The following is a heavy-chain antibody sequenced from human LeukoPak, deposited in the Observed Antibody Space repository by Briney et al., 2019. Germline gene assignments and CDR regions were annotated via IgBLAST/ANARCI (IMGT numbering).Heavy chain of an antibody. CDR3: AKAKHGYGSGSYSKVTFDY. CDR2: SGSGGST. CDR1: GFTFNNYA. Sequence: PVGSLRLSCAASGFTFNNYAMSWVRQAPGKGLEWVSASGSGGSTYCADSVKGRFTISRDNSKNTLYLQMNSLRAEDTAVYYCAKAKHGYGSGSYSKVTFDYWGQGTLVTVSS. V-gene: IGHV3-23*01. J-gene: IGHJ4*02. D-gene: IGHD3-10*01.